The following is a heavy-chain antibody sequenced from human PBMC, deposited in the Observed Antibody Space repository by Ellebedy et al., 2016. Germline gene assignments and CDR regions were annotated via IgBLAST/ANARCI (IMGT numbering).Heavy chain of an antibody. Sequence: ASVKVSXKASGYTFTSYGISWVRQAPGQGLEWMGWISAYNGNTNYAQKLQGRVTMTTDTSTSTAYMELRSLRSDDTAVYYCARARGYDSSGYYRFDYWGQGTLVTVSS. CDR2: ISAYNGNT. J-gene: IGHJ4*02. CDR1: GYTFTSYG. CDR3: ARARGYDSSGYYRFDY. V-gene: IGHV1-18*01. D-gene: IGHD3-22*01.